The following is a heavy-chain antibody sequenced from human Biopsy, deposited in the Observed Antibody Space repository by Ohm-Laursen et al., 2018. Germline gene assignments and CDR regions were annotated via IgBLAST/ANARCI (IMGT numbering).Heavy chain of an antibody. CDR2: ISGSGATP. V-gene: IGHV3-23*01. D-gene: IGHD1-26*01. CDR3: ARPNLREWELHNAFDI. J-gene: IGHJ3*02. CDR1: GFTFSNYA. Sequence: GSLRLSCAASGFTFSNYAMSWVRQAPGKGLEWLSTISGSGATPYYADSVKGRFTISRDNPKNTLYLQMNSLRAEDTAVYYCARPNLREWELHNAFDIWGQGTMVTVSS.